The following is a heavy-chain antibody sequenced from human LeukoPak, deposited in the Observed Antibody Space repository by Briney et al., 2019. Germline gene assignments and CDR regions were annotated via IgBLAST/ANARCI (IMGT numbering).Heavy chain of an antibody. V-gene: IGHV3-30*07. CDR1: GFTFSSYV. CDR3: ASLIVDTAMVYHDAFDI. J-gene: IGHJ3*02. Sequence: GRPLRLSCAASGFTFSSYVMHWVRQAPGKGLEWVADISYDGSNKYYADSVKGRFTISRDNSKNTLYLQMNSLRAEDTAVYYCASLIVDTAMVYHDAFDIWGQGTMVTVSS. CDR2: ISYDGSNK. D-gene: IGHD5-18*01.